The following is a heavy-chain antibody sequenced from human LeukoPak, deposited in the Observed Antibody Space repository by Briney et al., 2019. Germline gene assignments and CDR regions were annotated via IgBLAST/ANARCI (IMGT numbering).Heavy chain of an antibody. D-gene: IGHD7-27*01. J-gene: IGHJ4*02. CDR2: INEDGSEK. CDR3: ARGGPTGALDD. CDR1: GFTFSRYW. Sequence: GGSLRLSCAASGFTFSRYWMTWVRQAPGKGLEWVANINEDGSEKNYVDSVKGRFTISRDNAKNSLFLQMNSLRAEDTALYYCARGGPTGALDDWGQGTLLTVSS. V-gene: IGHV3-7*01.